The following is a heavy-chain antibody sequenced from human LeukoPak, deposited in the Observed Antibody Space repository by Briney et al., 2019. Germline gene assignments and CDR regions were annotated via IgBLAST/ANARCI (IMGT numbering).Heavy chain of an antibody. CDR1: GYTFTSYD. J-gene: IGHJ4*02. Sequence: ASVKVSCKASGYTFTSYDINWVRQATGQGLEWMGWMNPNSGNTGYAQKFQGRVTITRNTSISTAYMELSSLRSDDTAVYYCARAPNYSGSGSFFSDYWGQGTLVTVSS. CDR2: MNPNSGNT. V-gene: IGHV1-8*03. D-gene: IGHD3-10*01. CDR3: ARAPNYSGSGSFFSDY.